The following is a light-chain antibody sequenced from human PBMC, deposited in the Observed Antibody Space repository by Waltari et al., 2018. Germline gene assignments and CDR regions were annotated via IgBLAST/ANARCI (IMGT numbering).Light chain of an antibody. V-gene: IGKV3-20*01. Sequence: EIVLTQSPGTLSLSPGERATLSCRASQRVSSSYLAWYQQKPGQAPRVLSHGASNQATGIPDRFSGSGSGTDFTLTISRLEPEDFAVYYCQQYGSSPWTFGQGTKVEIK. CDR3: QQYGSSPWT. CDR1: QRVSSSY. J-gene: IGKJ1*01. CDR2: GAS.